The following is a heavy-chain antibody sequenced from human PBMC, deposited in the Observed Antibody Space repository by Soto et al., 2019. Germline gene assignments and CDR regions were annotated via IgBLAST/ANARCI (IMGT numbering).Heavy chain of an antibody. Sequence: PSETLSLTCVVYGGSFSGYYWSWIRQSPGKGLEWIGEINHSGGTNYNPSLTSRVTISLDTSNNQFSLKLSSLTAADTAVYYCARGRGPVLRYFGYWGQGALVTVSS. V-gene: IGHV4-34*01. CDR1: GGSFSGYY. CDR2: INHSGGT. D-gene: IGHD3-9*01. J-gene: IGHJ4*02. CDR3: ARGRGPVLRYFGY.